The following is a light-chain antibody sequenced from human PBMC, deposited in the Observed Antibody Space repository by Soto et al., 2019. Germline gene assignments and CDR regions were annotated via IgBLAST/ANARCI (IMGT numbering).Light chain of an antibody. J-gene: IGKJ1*01. V-gene: IGKV1-9*01. Sequence: DIQLTQSPSFLSASVGDRVTITCRASQGIYTYLAWYQQKPGKAPELLIYAASTLQSGVPSRFSGSGSGTEFTLPISSLQPEDFATYYCQHLNSHPWTFGQGTKVEIK. CDR1: QGIYTY. CDR3: QHLNSHPWT. CDR2: AAS.